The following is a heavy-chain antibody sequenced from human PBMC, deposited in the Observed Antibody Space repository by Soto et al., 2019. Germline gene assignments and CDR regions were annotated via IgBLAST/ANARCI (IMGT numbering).Heavy chain of an antibody. Sequence: SVKVSCKASGGTFSSYTISWVRQAPGQGLEWMGRIIPILGIANYAQKFQGRVMITADKSTSTAYMELSSLRSEDTAVYYCARPKDYDDCLDLWGQGTLVTVSS. V-gene: IGHV1-69*02. D-gene: IGHD3-22*01. J-gene: IGHJ4*02. CDR3: ARPKDYDDCLDL. CDR1: GGTFSSYT. CDR2: IIPILGIA.